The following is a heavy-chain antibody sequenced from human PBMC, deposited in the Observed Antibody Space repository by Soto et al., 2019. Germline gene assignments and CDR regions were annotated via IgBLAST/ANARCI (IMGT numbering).Heavy chain of an antibody. CDR2: ISGSGGST. V-gene: IGHV3-23*01. D-gene: IGHD3-10*01. Sequence: GGSLRLSCAASGFTFSSYAMSWVRQAPGKGLEWVSAISGSGGSTYYADSVKGRFTISRDNSKNTLYLQMNSLRAEDTAVYYCAKDPVRYGSGSYYPAYFDYWGQGTLVTVSS. CDR3: AKDPVRYGSGSYYPAYFDY. J-gene: IGHJ4*02. CDR1: GFTFSSYA.